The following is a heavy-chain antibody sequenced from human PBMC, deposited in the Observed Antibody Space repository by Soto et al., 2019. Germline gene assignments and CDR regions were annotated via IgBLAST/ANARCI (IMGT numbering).Heavy chain of an antibody. V-gene: IGHV3-9*01. J-gene: IGHJ4*02. D-gene: IGHD3-16*01. CDR3: AKDNDPSGFWGVRYYFDY. Sequence: EVQLVESGGGLVQPGRSLRLSCAASGFTFDDYAMHWVRQAPGKGLEWVSGISWNSGSIGYADSVKGRFTTSRDNAKNSLYLQMNSLRAEDTALYYCAKDNDPSGFWGVRYYFDYWGQGTLVTVSS. CDR1: GFTFDDYA. CDR2: ISWNSGSI.